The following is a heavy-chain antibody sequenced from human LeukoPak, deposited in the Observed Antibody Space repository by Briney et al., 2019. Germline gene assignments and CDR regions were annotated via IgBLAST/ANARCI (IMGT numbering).Heavy chain of an antibody. CDR2: IYSSGST. Sequence: SETLSLTCTVSGGSISSSSYYWGWIRQPPGKGLEWIGGIYSSGSTYYNPSLKSRVTISVDTSKNQFSLKLSSVTAADTAVYYCARIVVADFDYWGQGTLVTVSS. V-gene: IGHV4-39*01. D-gene: IGHD3-22*01. CDR3: ARIVVADFDY. J-gene: IGHJ4*02. CDR1: GGSISSSSYY.